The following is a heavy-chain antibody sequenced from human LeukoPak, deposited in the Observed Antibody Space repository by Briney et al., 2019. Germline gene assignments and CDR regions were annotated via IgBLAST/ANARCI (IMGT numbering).Heavy chain of an antibody. V-gene: IGHV3-13*01. CDR2: IGTAGDT. CDR1: GFTFSSYD. J-gene: IGHJ6*02. CDR3: ARVAFGLYVMDV. D-gene: IGHD3/OR15-3a*01. Sequence: GGSLRLSCAASGFTFSSYDMHWVRQATGKGLEWVSAIGTAGDTYYPGSVKGRFTISRENAKNSLYLQMNSLRAGDTAVYYCARVAFGLYVMDVWGQGTTVTVSS.